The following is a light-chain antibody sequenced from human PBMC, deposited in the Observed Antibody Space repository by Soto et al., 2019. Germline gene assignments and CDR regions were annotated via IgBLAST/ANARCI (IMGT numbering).Light chain of an antibody. Sequence: DIQITQSPSTLSASVGDRVTITCRASQSISGWLAWYQQKPGKAPKLLIYKASSLESRVPSRFSGSGSGTEFTLTISSLQPDDFATYYCQQYNSYSWTFGQGTKVEIK. CDR2: KAS. V-gene: IGKV1-5*03. CDR1: QSISGW. J-gene: IGKJ1*01. CDR3: QQYNSYSWT.